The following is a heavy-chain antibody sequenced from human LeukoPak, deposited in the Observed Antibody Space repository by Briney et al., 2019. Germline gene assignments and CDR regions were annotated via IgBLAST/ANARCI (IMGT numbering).Heavy chain of an antibody. D-gene: IGHD3-22*01. CDR1: GYTFTSYG. CDR2: IRAYNGNT. V-gene: IGHV1-18*01. CDR3: ARVGGYYDSSGYAFDY. J-gene: IGHJ4*02. Sequence: ASVKVSCKASGYTFTSYGISWVRQAPGQGLEWMGWIRAYNGNTNYAQKLQGRVTMTTDTSTSTAYMELRSLRSDDTAVYYCARVGGYYDSSGYAFDYWGQGTLVTVSS.